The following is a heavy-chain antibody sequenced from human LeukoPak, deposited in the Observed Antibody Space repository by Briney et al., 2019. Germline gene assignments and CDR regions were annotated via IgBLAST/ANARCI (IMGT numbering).Heavy chain of an antibody. V-gene: IGHV3-15*01. CDR3: TTGLAGN. D-gene: IGHD4-23*01. CDR2: IKSKTDGGTT. Sequence: KPGGSLRLSCAASGFTFSKAWMSWVRQAPGKGLEWVGLIKSKTDGGTTDYAAPRKGRFTISRDDSKNTLYLQMNSLKTDDTAVYYRTTGLAGNWGQGTMVTVSS. J-gene: IGHJ3*01. CDR1: GFTFSKAW.